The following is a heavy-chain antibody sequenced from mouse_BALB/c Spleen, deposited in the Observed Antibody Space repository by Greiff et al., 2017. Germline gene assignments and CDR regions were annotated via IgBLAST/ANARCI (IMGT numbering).Heavy chain of an antibody. CDR2: IWSDGST. CDR1: GFSLTSYG. D-gene: IGHD1-2*01. Sequence: VKLMESGPDLVAPSQSLSITCTVSGFSLTSYGVHWVRQPPGKGLEWLVVIWSDGSTTYNSALKSRLSISKDNSKSQVFLKMNSLQTDDTAMYYCARFSSATYAMDYWGQGTSVTVSS. J-gene: IGHJ4*01. CDR3: ARFSSATYAMDY. V-gene: IGHV2-6-2*01.